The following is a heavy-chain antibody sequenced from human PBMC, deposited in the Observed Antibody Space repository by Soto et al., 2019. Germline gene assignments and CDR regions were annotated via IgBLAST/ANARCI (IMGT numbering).Heavy chain of an antibody. CDR1: GFTFSSYS. J-gene: IGHJ3*02. Sequence: EVQLVESGGGLVKPGGSLRLFCPASGFTFSSYSMNWVRQAPGKGLEWVSSISSSSSYIYYADSVKGRFTISRDNAKNSLYLQMNSPRAEDTAMYYCARAQGSGYPGDGAFDIWGQGTMVTVSS. CDR2: ISSSSSYI. CDR3: ARAQGSGYPGDGAFDI. V-gene: IGHV3-21*01. D-gene: IGHD5-12*01.